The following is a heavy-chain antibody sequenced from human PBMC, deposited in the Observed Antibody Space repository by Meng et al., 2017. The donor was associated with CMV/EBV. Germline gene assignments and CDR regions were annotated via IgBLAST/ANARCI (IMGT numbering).Heavy chain of an antibody. J-gene: IGHJ5*02. CDR1: GGSFSGYS. CDR3: ARGGNWFDP. Sequence: VQHRSCGGRLLPPPATPSPPFGVYGGSFSGYSRSWIRQPPGKGRGLIGEINHSGSTNYNPSLKSRVTISVDTSKNQFSLKLSSVTAADTAVYYCARGGNWFDPWGQGTLVTVSS. CDR2: INHSGST. V-gene: IGHV4-34*01.